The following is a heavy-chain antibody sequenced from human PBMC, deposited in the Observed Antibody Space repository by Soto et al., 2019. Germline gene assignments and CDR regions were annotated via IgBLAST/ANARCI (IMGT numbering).Heavy chain of an antibody. CDR1: GGTFSSYA. Sequence: ASVKVSCKASGGTFSSYAISWVRQAPGQGLEWMGGIIPIFGIANYAQKFQGRVTNTADKSTSTAYMELSSLRSEDTAVYYCARTPIPKVSSGPILGTAFDIWGQGTMVTVSS. CDR3: ARTPIPKVSSGPILGTAFDI. J-gene: IGHJ3*02. D-gene: IGHD3-22*01. CDR2: IIPIFGIA. V-gene: IGHV1-69*10.